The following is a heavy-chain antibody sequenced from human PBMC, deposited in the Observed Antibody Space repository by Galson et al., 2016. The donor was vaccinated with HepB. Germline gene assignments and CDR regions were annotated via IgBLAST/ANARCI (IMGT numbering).Heavy chain of an antibody. CDR1: GFTFSSYA. Sequence: SLRLSCAASGFTFSSYAVSWVRQAPGKGLEWVSTISGSGFTTYYADSVKGRFTISRDNSKNPLSLQMNSLRAEDTAMYYCARSPYYYGSSGYYLIPDAFDIWGQATMVTGSS. J-gene: IGHJ3*02. CDR2: ISGSGFTT. D-gene: IGHD3-22*01. V-gene: IGHV3-23*01. CDR3: ARSPYYYGSSGYYLIPDAFDI.